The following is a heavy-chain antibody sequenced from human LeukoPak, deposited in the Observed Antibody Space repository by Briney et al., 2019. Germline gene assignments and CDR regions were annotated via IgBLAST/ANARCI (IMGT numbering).Heavy chain of an antibody. Sequence: GASVKVSCKASGYTFTSYDINWVRQATGQGLEWMGWMNPNSGNTGYAQKFQGRVTITRNTSISTAYTELSSLRSEDTAVYYCARGRGPYYYDSSGYYYFDYWGQGTLVTVSS. J-gene: IGHJ4*02. V-gene: IGHV1-8*03. CDR3: ARGRGPYYYDSSGYYYFDY. CDR2: MNPNSGNT. D-gene: IGHD3-22*01. CDR1: GYTFTSYD.